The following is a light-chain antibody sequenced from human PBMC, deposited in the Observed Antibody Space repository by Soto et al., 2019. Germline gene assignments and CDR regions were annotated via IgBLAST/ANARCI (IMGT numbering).Light chain of an antibody. CDR3: QQSYSSPPT. V-gene: IGKV1-39*01. Sequence: DIQITQSPSSLSSSVEDIFIITCLASQSISNHLNWYQQKPGKAPKLLIFAASSLQSGVPSRFSGSRSGPDFTLTISSLQPEDFATYYCQQSYSSPPTFGQGTKVDIK. J-gene: IGKJ1*01. CDR1: QSISNH. CDR2: AAS.